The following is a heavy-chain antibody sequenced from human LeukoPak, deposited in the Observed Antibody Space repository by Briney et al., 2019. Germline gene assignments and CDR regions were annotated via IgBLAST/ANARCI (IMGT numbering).Heavy chain of an antibody. J-gene: IGHJ4*02. V-gene: IGHV3-23*01. Sequence: PGGSLRLSCAVSGITLSNYGMSWVRQAPGKGLEWVAGISDSGGRTNYADSVKGRFTISRDNSKNTLYLQMNSLRAEDTAVYYCAKAWSSGWYLQPFDYWDQGTLVPVSS. D-gene: IGHD6-19*01. CDR1: GITLSNYG. CDR3: AKAWSSGWYLQPFDY. CDR2: ISDSGGRT.